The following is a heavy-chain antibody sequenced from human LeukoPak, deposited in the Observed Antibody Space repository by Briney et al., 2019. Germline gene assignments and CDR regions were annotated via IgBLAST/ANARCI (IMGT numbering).Heavy chain of an antibody. V-gene: IGHV3-30*18. J-gene: IGHJ6*02. D-gene: IGHD2-21*02. Sequence: GGSLTLSCAASGFTFSSYGMHWVRQAPGKGLEWLAVVSYDGSKKYYANSVRGRFTISKDNSKNTLYLQMNSLRAEDTAVYYCAKDLELYCGGDCYSWYYYGMDVWGQGTTVTVSS. CDR1: GFTFSSYG. CDR3: AKDLELYCGGDCYSWYYYGMDV. CDR2: VSYDGSKK.